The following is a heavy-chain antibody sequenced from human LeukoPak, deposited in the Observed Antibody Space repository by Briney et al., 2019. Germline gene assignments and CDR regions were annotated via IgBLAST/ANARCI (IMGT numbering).Heavy chain of an antibody. V-gene: IGHV4-34*01. CDR1: GGSFSGYY. Sequence: SETLSLTCAVYGGSFSGYYWSWIRQPPGKGLGWIGEINHSGSTNYNPSLKSRVTISVDTSKNQFSLKLSSVTAADTAVYYCARGPPDGSIFGVDYWGQGTLVTVSS. D-gene: IGHD3-3*01. J-gene: IGHJ4*02. CDR3: ARGPPDGSIFGVDY. CDR2: INHSGST.